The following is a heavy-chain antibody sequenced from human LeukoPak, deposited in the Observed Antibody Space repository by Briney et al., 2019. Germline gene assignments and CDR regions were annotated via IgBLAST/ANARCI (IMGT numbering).Heavy chain of an antibody. D-gene: IGHD6-19*01. V-gene: IGHV4-39*01. Sequence: SETLSLTCTVSGGSISSSSYYWGWIRQPPGKGLEWIGSIYYSGCTYYNPSLKSRVTISVDTSKNQFSLKLSSVTAADTAVYYCARHLDGVAGVYFDYWGQGTLVTVSS. CDR3: ARHLDGVAGVYFDY. CDR1: GGSISSSSYY. CDR2: IYYSGCT. J-gene: IGHJ4*02.